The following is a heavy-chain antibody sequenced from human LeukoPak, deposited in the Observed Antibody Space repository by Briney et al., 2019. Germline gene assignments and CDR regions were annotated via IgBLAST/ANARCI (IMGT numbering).Heavy chain of an antibody. CDR2: ISAYNGNT. CDR3: ARDRGIAAAGSAFDY. D-gene: IGHD6-13*01. CDR1: GGTFSSYA. V-gene: IGHV1-18*01. Sequence: SVKVSCKASGGTFSSYAISWVRQAPGQGLEWMGWISAYNGNTNYAQKLQGRVTMTTDTSTSTAYMELRSLRSDDTAVYYCARDRGIAAAGSAFDYWGQGTLVTVSS. J-gene: IGHJ4*02.